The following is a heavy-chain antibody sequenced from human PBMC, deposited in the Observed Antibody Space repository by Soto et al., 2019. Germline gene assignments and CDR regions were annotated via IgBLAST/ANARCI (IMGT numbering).Heavy chain of an antibody. CDR3: ARAPVLRFFVDY. CDR2: IYWDDDK. J-gene: IGHJ4*02. CDR1: GFSLSTSGVG. V-gene: IGHV2-5*02. D-gene: IGHD3-3*01. Sequence: QITLKESGPTLVKPTQTLTLTCTFSGFSLSTSGVGVGWIRQPPGKALEWLALIYWDDDKRYSPSLKSRLTITKDTSKNQVVLTMTNMDPVDTATYYCARAPVLRFFVDYWGQGTLVTVSS.